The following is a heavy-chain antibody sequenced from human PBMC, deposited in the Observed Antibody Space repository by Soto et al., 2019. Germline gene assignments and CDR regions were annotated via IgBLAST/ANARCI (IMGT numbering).Heavy chain of an antibody. D-gene: IGHD3-16*02. CDR1: GYTFTSYA. CDR3: ARGWAWSYYDYVWGSYRSWYFDY. Sequence: ASVKVSCKASGYTFTSYAMHWVRQAPGQRLEWMGWINAGNGNTKYSQKFQGRVTITRDTSASTAYMELSSLRSEDTAVYYCARGWAWSYYDYVWGSYRSWYFDYWGQGTLVTVSS. CDR2: INAGNGNT. V-gene: IGHV1-3*01. J-gene: IGHJ4*02.